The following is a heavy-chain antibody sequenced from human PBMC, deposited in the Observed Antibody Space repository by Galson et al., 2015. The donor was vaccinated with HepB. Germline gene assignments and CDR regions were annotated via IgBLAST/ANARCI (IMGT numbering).Heavy chain of an antibody. V-gene: IGHV1-18*04. CDR2: ISAYNGNT. J-gene: IGHJ6*02. Sequence: SVKVSCKASGYTFTSYGISWVRQAPGQGLEWMGWISAYNGNTNYAQKLQGRVTMTTDTSTSTAYMELRSLRSDDTAVYYCARRDTAMDYYYYGVDVWGQGTTVTVSS. CDR3: ARRDTAMDYYYYGVDV. D-gene: IGHD5-18*01. CDR1: GYTFTSYG.